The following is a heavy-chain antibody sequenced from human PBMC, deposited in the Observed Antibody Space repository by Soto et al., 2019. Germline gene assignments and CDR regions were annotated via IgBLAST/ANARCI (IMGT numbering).Heavy chain of an antibody. CDR1: GFTVDDYA. CDR3: AKDNEYQLAHVDY. J-gene: IGHJ4*02. Sequence: EVQLVEFGGGLVQPGRSRRLSCAASGFTVDDYAMHWVRQAPGKGLEWVSGISWNSGTIGYADSVKGRFTISRDNAKNSLYLQMNSLRTEDTALYYCAKDNEYQLAHVDYWGQGTLVSVSS. D-gene: IGHD2-2*01. CDR2: ISWNSGTI. V-gene: IGHV3-9*01.